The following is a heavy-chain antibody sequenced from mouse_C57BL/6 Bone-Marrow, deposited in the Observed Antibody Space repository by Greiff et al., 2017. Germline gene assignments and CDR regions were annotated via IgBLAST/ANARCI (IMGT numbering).Heavy chain of an antibody. D-gene: IGHD2-5*01. CDR3: ARLSYYSNPEAMDY. CDR2: IDPSDSET. Sequence: QVQLQQPGAELVRPGSSVKLSCKASGYTFTSYWMHWVKQRPTQGLEWIGNIDPSDSETHYNQKFKDKATLTVDKSSSTAYMQLRSLTSADSAVYYCARLSYYSNPEAMDYWGQGTSVTVSS. V-gene: IGHV1-52*01. CDR1: GYTFTSYW. J-gene: IGHJ4*01.